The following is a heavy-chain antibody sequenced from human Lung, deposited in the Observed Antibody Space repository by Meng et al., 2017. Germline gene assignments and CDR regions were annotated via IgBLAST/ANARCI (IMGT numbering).Heavy chain of an antibody. J-gene: IGHJ4*02. V-gene: IGHV1-2*06. CDR2: INPKSGGT. Sequence: VQLVQSGAEVKKPGASAKVSCKASGYTFTGYYIHWVRQAPGQGLEWMGRINPKSGGTNYAQKFQGRVTMTRDTSISTAYIELSGLRSDDTAVYYCARGGSYSSDYWGQGTLVTVSS. CDR3: ARGGSYSSDY. D-gene: IGHD3-16*01. CDR1: GYTFTGYY.